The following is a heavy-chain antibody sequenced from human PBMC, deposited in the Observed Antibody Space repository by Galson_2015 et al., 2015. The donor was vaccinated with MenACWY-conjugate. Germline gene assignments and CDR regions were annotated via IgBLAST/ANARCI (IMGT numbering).Heavy chain of an antibody. V-gene: IGHV3-23*01. Sequence: SLRLSCAASGFTFSTYAMTWVRQAPGKGLEWVSAISGSAASAYYADSVKGGFTISRDNSKNKLYLNMNSLRGEDTAVYYCAKGTPPNVLLWFGGNDQYHAMDVWGQGTTVIVSS. J-gene: IGHJ6*02. CDR3: AKGTPPNVLLWFGGNDQYHAMDV. D-gene: IGHD2-21*01. CDR1: GFTFSTYA. CDR2: ISGSAASA.